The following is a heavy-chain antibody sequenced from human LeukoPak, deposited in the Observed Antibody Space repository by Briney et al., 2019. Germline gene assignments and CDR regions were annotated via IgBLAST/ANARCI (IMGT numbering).Heavy chain of an antibody. CDR1: GFTFSSYA. J-gene: IGHJ3*02. V-gene: IGHV3-30*04. Sequence: PGGSLRLSCAASGFTFSSYAMHWVRQAPGKGLEWVAVISYDGSNKYYADSVKGRFTISRDNSKNTLYLQTNSLRAEDTAVYYCAREGLYSSTLTAFDIWGQGTMVTVSS. CDR2: ISYDGSNK. CDR3: AREGLYSSTLTAFDI. D-gene: IGHD6-13*01.